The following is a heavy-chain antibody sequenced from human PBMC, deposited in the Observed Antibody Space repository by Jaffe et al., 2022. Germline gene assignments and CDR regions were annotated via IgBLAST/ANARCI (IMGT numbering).Heavy chain of an antibody. CDR3: ATGPITIFGVEKGPPKNDAFDI. D-gene: IGHD3-3*01. Sequence: QVQLVQSGAEVKKPGASVKVSCKVSGYTLTELSMHWVRQAPGKGLEWMGGFDPEDGETIYAQKFQGRVTMTEDTSTDTAYMELSSLRSEDTAVYYCATGPITIFGVEKGPPKNDAFDIWGQGTMVTVSS. CDR2: FDPEDGET. CDR1: GYTLTELS. J-gene: IGHJ3*02. V-gene: IGHV1-24*01.